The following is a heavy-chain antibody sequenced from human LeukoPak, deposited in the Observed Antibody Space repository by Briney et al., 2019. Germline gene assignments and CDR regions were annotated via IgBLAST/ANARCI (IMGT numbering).Heavy chain of an antibody. Sequence: PGRSLRLSCAASGFTFDDYAMHWVRQAPGKGREWVSGISWNIGSIVYADPVKGRFTISRHTAKNSLHLKSDRVRAEDTGLYYCAKGEAAGIAAAGKRFDPWGQGTLGSVSS. CDR2: ISWNIGSI. CDR1: GFTFDDYA. V-gene: IGHV3-9*01. J-gene: IGHJ5*02. CDR3: AKGEAAGIAAAGKRFDP. D-gene: IGHD6-13*01.